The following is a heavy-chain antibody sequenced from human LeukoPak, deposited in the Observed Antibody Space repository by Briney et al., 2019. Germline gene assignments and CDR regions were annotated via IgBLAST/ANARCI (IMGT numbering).Heavy chain of an antibody. J-gene: IGHJ4*02. D-gene: IGHD2-15*01. CDR2: TSAHNGDI. CDR1: GYTFTNYG. CDR3: ARGDYCSGGSCYSGSFDY. V-gene: IGHV1-18*01. Sequence: GASVKVSCKASGYTFTNYGITWVRQAPGQGLEWMGWTSAHNGDIKYAQKSQGRVTMTTDTSTTTAYMELRSLRSDDTAVYYCARGDYCSGGSCYSGSFDYWGQGTLVTVSS.